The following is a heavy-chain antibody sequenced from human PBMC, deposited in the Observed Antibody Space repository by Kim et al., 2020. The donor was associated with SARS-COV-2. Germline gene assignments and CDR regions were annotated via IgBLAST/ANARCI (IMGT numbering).Heavy chain of an antibody. D-gene: IGHD3-10*01. Sequence: SETLSLTCTVSGGSISSSSYYWGWIRQPPGKGLEWIGSNYYSGSTYYNPSLKSRVTISVDTSKNQFSLKLSPVTAAATAVYYCASQGTYYYGSGSYGGHYWGQGTLVTVSS. CDR1: GGSISSSSYY. CDR3: ASQGTYYYGSGSYGGHY. J-gene: IGHJ4*02. CDR2: NYYSGST. V-gene: IGHV4-39*01.